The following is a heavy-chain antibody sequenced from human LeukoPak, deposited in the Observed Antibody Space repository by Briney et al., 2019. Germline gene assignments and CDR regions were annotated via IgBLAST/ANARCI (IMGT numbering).Heavy chain of an antibody. CDR1: GGTFSSYA. D-gene: IGHD6-19*01. CDR3: ARDPDSSHAFDI. Sequence: GASVKVSCRASGGTFSSYAISWVRQAPGQGLEWMGRIIPILGIANYAQKFQGGVTITADKSTSTAYMELSSLRSEDTAVYYCARDPDSSHAFDIWGQGTMVTVSS. CDR2: IIPILGIA. V-gene: IGHV1-69*04. J-gene: IGHJ3*02.